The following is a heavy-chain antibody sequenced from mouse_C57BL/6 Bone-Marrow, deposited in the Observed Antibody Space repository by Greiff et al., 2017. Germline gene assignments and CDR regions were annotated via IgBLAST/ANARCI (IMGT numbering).Heavy chain of an antibody. Sequence: QVHVKQSGAELVRPGASVTLSCKASGYTFTDYEMHWVKQTPVHGLEWIGAIDPETGVTAYNQKFKGKAILTADKSSSTAYMELRSLTSEDSAVYYCTRGTTVVATDYWGQDTTLTVSS. CDR1: GYTFTDYE. CDR2: IDPETGVT. D-gene: IGHD1-1*01. CDR3: TRGTTVVATDY. V-gene: IGHV1-15*01. J-gene: IGHJ2*01.